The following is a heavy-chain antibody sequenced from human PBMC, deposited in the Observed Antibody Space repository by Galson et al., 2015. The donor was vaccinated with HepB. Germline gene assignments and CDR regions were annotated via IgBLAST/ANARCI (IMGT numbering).Heavy chain of an antibody. CDR3: TKSGLSGPIPAAIDY. V-gene: IGHV3-53*01. Sequence: SLRLSCAASGFTVSSNYMSWVRQAPGKWLEWLSVISNNGGSTYHAESVRGRFTISRDNSKNTLYLQMNSLRAEDTALYYCTKSGLSGPIPAAIDYWGQGTLVTVSS. D-gene: IGHD2-2*01. J-gene: IGHJ4*02. CDR1: GFTVSSNY. CDR2: ISNNGGST.